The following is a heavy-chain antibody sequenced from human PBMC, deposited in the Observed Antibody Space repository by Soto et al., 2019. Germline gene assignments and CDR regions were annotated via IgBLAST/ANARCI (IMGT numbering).Heavy chain of an antibody. CDR3: AREIPGVISCFDP. J-gene: IGHJ5*02. V-gene: IGHV4-31*03. CDR1: GGYIRSGGYY. Sequence: SVIQSLTCTVSGGYIRSGGYYWRWIRQHPGKGLEWIGYIYYSGSTYYNPSLKSRVTISVDTSKNQFSLKLSSVTAADTSLYYCAREIPGVISCFDPWGQGTLVTGSS. D-gene: IGHD3-10*01. CDR2: IYYSGST.